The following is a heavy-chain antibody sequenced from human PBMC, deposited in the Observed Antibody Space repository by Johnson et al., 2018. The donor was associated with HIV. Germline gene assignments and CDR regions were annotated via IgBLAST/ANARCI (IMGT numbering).Heavy chain of an antibody. J-gene: IGHJ3*01. CDR1: GFTFSSYW. D-gene: IGHD6-13*01. Sequence: VQLVESGGGVVQPGRSLRLSCAASGFTFSSYWMSWVRQAPGKGLEWVSGINWNGNTIGYADSVKGRFTISRDNTENALYLQMNSLRAEDTALYYCARAIAAAGSSLEDDAWGQGTMVTVSS. V-gene: IGHV3-20*04. CDR3: ARAIAAAGSSLEDDA. CDR2: INWNGNTI.